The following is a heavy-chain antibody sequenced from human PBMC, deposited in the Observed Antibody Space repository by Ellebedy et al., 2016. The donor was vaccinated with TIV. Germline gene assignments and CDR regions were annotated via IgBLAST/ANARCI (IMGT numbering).Heavy chain of an antibody. CDR1: GFTFSSYA. D-gene: IGHD6-19*01. CDR2: ISGSGGST. CDR3: AKERGSDVHSSGWYGIWDY. J-gene: IGHJ4*02. Sequence: PGGSLRLSCAASGFTFSSYAMSRVRQAPGKGLEWVSAISGSGGSTYYADSVKGWFTISRDNSKNTLYLQMNSLRAEDTAVYYCAKERGSDVHSSGWYGIWDYWGQGTLVTVSS. V-gene: IGHV3-23*01.